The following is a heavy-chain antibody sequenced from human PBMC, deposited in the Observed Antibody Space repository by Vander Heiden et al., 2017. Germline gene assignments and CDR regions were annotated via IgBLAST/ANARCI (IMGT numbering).Heavy chain of an antibody. J-gene: IGHJ6*02. CDR2: IYSGGST. CDR3: AREGPGDYYGMDV. D-gene: IGHD2-2*01. V-gene: IGHV3-53*01. Sequence: EVQLVESGGGLIQPGGSLRLSCAASGFPVSSNYVSWVRQAPGKGLEWVSVIYSGGSTYYADSVKGRFTISRDNSKNTLYLQMNSLRAEDTAVYYCAREGPGDYYGMDVWGQGTTVTVSS. CDR1: GFPVSSNY.